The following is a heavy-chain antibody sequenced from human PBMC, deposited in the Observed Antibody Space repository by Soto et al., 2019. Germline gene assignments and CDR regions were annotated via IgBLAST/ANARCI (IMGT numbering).Heavy chain of an antibody. J-gene: IGHJ4*02. CDR1: GGSVTNSSYY. CDR3: VSQRTTVLTQAYFDY. Sequence: PSETLSLTCTVSGGSVTNSSYYWGWIRQSPGKGLEWIGSVYYRGRSYSKSSVKSRVTISVDTPKNQFSLNFNSVTASDTALYYCVSQRTTVLTQAYFDYWGPGALVTV. CDR2: VYYRGRS. V-gene: IGHV4-39*01. D-gene: IGHD4-17*01.